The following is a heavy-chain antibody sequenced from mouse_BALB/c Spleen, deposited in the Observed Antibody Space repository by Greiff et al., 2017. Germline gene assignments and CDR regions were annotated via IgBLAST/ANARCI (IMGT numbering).Heavy chain of an antibody. CDR1: GFTFSSYY. CDR3: ARHRYGYAMDY. J-gene: IGHJ4*01. Sequence: EVKVVESGGGLGKLGGSLKLSCAASGFTFSSYYMSWVRQTPEKRLELVAAINSNGGSTYYPDTVKGRFTISRDNAKNTLYLQMSSLKSEDTALYYCARHRYGYAMDYWGQGTSVTVSS. D-gene: IGHD2-14*01. V-gene: IGHV5-6-2*01. CDR2: INSNGGST.